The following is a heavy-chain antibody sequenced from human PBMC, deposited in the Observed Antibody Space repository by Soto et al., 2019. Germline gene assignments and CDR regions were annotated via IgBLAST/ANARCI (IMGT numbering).Heavy chain of an antibody. J-gene: IGHJ6*02. V-gene: IGHV1-2*04. CDR3: ARDKGLEYYYDSSGYPPYYYYYCMDV. CDR1: GYTFTGYY. CDR2: INPNSGGT. D-gene: IGHD3-22*01. Sequence: ASVKVSCKASGYTFTGYYMHWVRQAPGQGLEWMGWINPNSGGTNYAQKFQGWVTMTRDTSISTAYMELSRLRSDDTAVYYCARDKGLEYYYDSSGYPPYYYYYCMDVWGQGTTVTVS.